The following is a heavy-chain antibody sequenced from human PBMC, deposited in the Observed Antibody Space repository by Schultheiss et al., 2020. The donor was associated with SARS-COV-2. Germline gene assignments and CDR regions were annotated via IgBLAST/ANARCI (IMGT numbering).Heavy chain of an antibody. V-gene: IGHV4-59*12. CDR3: ARGVGWIEGDY. J-gene: IGHJ4*02. D-gene: IGHD2-2*03. Sequence: SETLSLTCTVSGGSISSFYWSWIRQPPGKGLEWIGYIYYSGSTNYNPSLKSRVTISVDTSKNQFSLKLSSVTAADTAVYYCARGVGWIEGDYWGPGTLVTVSS. CDR2: IYYSGST. CDR1: GGSISSFY.